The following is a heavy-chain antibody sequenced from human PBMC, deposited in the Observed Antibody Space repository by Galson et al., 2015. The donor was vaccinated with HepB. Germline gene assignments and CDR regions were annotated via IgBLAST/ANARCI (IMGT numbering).Heavy chain of an antibody. Sequence: SLRLSCAGSGFTFNNYAMSWVRQAPGKGLEWVSAISGSGVSTYYADSVKGRFTISRDTSKNTLYLQANSLRAEDTAVYYCAKAGYSSAWYKLPFDYWGQGTLVTVSS. J-gene: IGHJ4*02. CDR1: GFTFNNYA. D-gene: IGHD6-19*01. V-gene: IGHV3-23*01. CDR3: AKAGYSSAWYKLPFDY. CDR2: ISGSGVST.